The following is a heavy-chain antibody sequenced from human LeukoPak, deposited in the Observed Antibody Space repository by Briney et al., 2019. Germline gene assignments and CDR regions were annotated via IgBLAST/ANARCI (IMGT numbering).Heavy chain of an antibody. Sequence: ASVKVSCKASGYTFTIYGISWVRQAPGQGLEWMGWISAYNGNTNYAQKFQGRVTITRDTSASTAYMELSSLRSEDTAVYYCARDRRPTGKSWYFDYWGQGTLVTVSS. D-gene: IGHD1-1*01. CDR1: GYTFTIYG. CDR2: ISAYNGNT. J-gene: IGHJ4*02. CDR3: ARDRRPTGKSWYFDY. V-gene: IGHV1-18*01.